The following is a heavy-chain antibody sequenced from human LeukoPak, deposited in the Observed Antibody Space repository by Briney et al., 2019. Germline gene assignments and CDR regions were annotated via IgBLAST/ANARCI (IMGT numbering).Heavy chain of an antibody. J-gene: IGHJ4*02. V-gene: IGHV4-59*08. D-gene: IGHD5-12*01. CDR3: ASAAFWLAFDN. CDR1: GGSINNNY. CDR2: IYYSGTT. Sequence: SETLSLTCTVSGGSINNNYWSWIRQPPGKGPEWIGNIYYSGTTTYNPSLKSRATISADASKNQLSLKLNSVTAADTAVYHCASAAFWLAFDNWGQGTQVTVSS.